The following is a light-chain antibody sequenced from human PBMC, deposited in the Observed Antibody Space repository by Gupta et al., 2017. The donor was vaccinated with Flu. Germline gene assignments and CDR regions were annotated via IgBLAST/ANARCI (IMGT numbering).Light chain of an antibody. Sequence: QSVLTQPPSASGTPGQRVTLSCSGSSSNIGSNTVNWYQQLPGTAPKLLIYSNNQRPSGVPDRFSGSKSGTSASLAISGLQSEDEADYYCAPWDDSLNGWVFGGGTKLTVL. CDR1: SSNIGSNT. J-gene: IGLJ3*02. CDR3: APWDDSLNGWV. CDR2: SNN. V-gene: IGLV1-44*01.